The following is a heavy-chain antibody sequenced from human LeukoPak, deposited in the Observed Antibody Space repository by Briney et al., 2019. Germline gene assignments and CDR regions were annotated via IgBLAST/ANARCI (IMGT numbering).Heavy chain of an antibody. CDR3: ARGPNSNWSGLDF. CDR1: GFSFSGHW. CDR2: INPTGSTT. V-gene: IGHV3-74*01. Sequence: GGSLRLSCTASGFSFSGHWMHWARQLPGKGLVWVSRINPTGSTTSYADSVKGRFTVSRDNAKNTLYLQVNNLRAEDTAIYYCARGPNSNWSGLDFWGQGTLLTVSS. D-gene: IGHD6-6*01. J-gene: IGHJ4*02.